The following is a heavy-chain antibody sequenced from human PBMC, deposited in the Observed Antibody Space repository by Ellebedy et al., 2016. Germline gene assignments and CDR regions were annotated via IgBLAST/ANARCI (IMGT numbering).Heavy chain of an antibody. V-gene: IGHV4-31*03. CDR3: AACLPPGAIFDY. CDR2: IYYSGST. Sequence: SETLSLXXPVSGGSISSGGYYWSWIRQHPGKGLEWIGYIYYSGSTYYNPSLKSRVTISVDTSKNQFSLKLSSVTAADTAVYYCAACLPPGAIFDYWGQGTLVTVSS. J-gene: IGHJ4*02. CDR1: GGSISSGGYY. D-gene: IGHD2-21*01.